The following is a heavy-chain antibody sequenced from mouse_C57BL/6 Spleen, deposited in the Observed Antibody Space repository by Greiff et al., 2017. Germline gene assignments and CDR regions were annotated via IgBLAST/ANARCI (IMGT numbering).Heavy chain of an antibody. Sequence: EVQVVESEGGLVQPGSSMKLSCTASGFTFSDYYMAWVRQVPEKGLEWVANINYDGSSTYYLDSVKSRFIISRDNAKTILYLQMSSLKSEDTATYYCARDGGLRRGDYAMDYWGQGTSVTVSS. CDR3: ARDGGLRRGDYAMDY. J-gene: IGHJ4*01. V-gene: IGHV5-16*01. CDR2: INYDGSST. CDR1: GFTFSDYY. D-gene: IGHD2-4*01.